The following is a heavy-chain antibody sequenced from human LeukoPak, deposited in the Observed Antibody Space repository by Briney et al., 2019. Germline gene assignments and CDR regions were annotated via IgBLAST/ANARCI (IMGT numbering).Heavy chain of an antibody. CDR1: GFTFSSYG. CDR3: AKGGTVVVAATHFDY. Sequence: GGSLRLSCAASGFTFSSYGMHWVRQAPGKGLEWVAFIRYDGSNKYYADSVKGRFTISRDNSKNTLYLQMNSLRAEDTAVYYCAKGGTVVVAATHFDYWGQGTLVTVSS. D-gene: IGHD2-15*01. CDR2: IRYDGSNK. V-gene: IGHV3-30*02. J-gene: IGHJ4*02.